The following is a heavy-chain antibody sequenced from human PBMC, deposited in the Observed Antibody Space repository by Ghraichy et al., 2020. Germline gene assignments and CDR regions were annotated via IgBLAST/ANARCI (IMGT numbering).Heavy chain of an antibody. CDR2: ISRTSGSV. J-gene: IGHJ4*03. V-gene: IGHV3-21*01. CDR1: RFPFSGYD. CDR3: ARDGFPTARDGYFDY. D-gene: IGHD3-10*01. Sequence: AGSLRLSCAASRFPFSGYDMHWVRQAPGKGLEWVAYISRTSGSVYYADSVKGRFTISRDNAQNSLFLQMKSLRAEDTAVYYCARDGFPTARDGYFDYWGQGTMVTVSS.